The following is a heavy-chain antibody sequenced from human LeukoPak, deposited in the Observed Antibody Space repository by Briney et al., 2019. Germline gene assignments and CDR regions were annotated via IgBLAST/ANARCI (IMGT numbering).Heavy chain of an antibody. D-gene: IGHD2-15*01. J-gene: IGHJ4*02. CDR3: ARDSRAYGSGATIDS. CDR2: IWYDGNNK. Sequence: GGSLRLSCAASGFTLSNYGMHWVRQAPGKGLEWMTTIWYDGNNKYYADSVKGRFAISRDNSKNTLYVQMSSLRVEDTAVYYCARDSRAYGSGATIDSWGQGTLVTVSS. V-gene: IGHV3-33*01. CDR1: GFTLSNYG.